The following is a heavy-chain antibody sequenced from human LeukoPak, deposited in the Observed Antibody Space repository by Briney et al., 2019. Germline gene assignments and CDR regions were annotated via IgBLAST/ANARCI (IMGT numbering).Heavy chain of an antibody. CDR2: IYYSGSV. CDR1: GASLSNNDYY. V-gene: IGHV4-39*01. CDR3: ARQGDSYVVVPAAIQEPDY. Sequence: PSETLSLTCPVSGASLSNNDYYWGWVRQPPGKGLEWMGSIYYSGSVYYNPSLKSRVTISVDTSKNQFSLKLSSVTAADTAVYYCARQGDSYVVVPAAIQEPDYWGQGTLVTVSS. J-gene: IGHJ4*02. D-gene: IGHD2-2*02.